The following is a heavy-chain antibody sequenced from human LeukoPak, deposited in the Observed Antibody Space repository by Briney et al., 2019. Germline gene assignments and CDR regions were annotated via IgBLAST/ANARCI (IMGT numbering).Heavy chain of an antibody. D-gene: IGHD1-26*01. J-gene: IGHJ6*02. CDR3: ARGRGSGSYHYYYYYGMDV. CDR1: GGPFSGYY. CDR2: INHSGST. V-gene: IGHV4-34*01. Sequence: SETLSLTCAVYGGPFSGYYWSWIRQPPGKGLEWIGEINHSGSTNYNPSLKSRVTISVDTSKNQLSLKLSSVTAADTAVYYCARGRGSGSYHYYYYYGMDVWGQGTTVTVSS.